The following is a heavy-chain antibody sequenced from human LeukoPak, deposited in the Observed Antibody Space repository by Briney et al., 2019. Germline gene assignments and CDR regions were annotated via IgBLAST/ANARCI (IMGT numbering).Heavy chain of an antibody. J-gene: IGHJ4*02. CDR1: GFTFSSYG. CDR3: AKDECGGGYSYGPYYFDY. Sequence: GSLRLSCAASGFTFSSYGMHWVRQAPGKGLEWVAFIRYDGSNKYYADSVKGRFTISRDNSKNTLYLQMNSLRAEDTAVYYCAKDECGGGYSYGPYYFDYWGQGTLVTVST. CDR2: IRYDGSNK. D-gene: IGHD5-18*01. V-gene: IGHV3-30*02.